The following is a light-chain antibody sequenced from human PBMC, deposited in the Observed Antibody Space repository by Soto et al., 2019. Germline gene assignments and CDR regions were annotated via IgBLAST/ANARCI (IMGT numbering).Light chain of an antibody. J-gene: IGLJ3*02. V-gene: IGLV4-69*01. Sequence: QSVLTQSPSASASLGASVKLTCTLSSGHSTYAIAWHQQQPEKGPRYLMKLNSDGSHKKGDGIPDRFSGSSSGAERYLTISSLQSEDEADYYCQTWGTGYWVFGGGTKVTVL. CDR1: SGHSTYA. CDR3: QTWGTGYWV. CDR2: LNSDGSH.